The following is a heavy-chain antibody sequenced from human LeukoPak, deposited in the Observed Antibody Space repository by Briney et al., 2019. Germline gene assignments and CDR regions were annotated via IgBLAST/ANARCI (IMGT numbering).Heavy chain of an antibody. V-gene: IGHV1-8*01. D-gene: IGHD4-11*01. CDR3: ARGRLQYHYYYYYMDV. Sequence: ASVEVSCKASGYTFTSYDINWVRQATGQGLEWMGRMNPNSGNTGYAQKFQGRVTMTRNTSISTAYMELSSLRSEDTAVYYCARGRLQYHYYYYYMDVWGKGTTVTVSS. J-gene: IGHJ6*03. CDR1: GYTFTSYD. CDR2: MNPNSGNT.